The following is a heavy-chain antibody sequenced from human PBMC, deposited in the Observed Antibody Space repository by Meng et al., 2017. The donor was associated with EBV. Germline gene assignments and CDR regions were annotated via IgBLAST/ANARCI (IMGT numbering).Heavy chain of an antibody. V-gene: IGHV2-5*02. D-gene: IGHD3-10*01. Sequence: STLKESGPTLVKPTQTLLLTCTFSGISLTPSGVGVGWIRQPPGKALEWLAVIYWDDAKRYSPSLKNRLTITKDTSKNQVVLTMTNMDPVDTATYFCAHSKYYSDSGGYWDYFDDWGQGTLVTVSS. CDR3: AHSKYYSDSGGYWDYFDD. CDR1: GISLTPSGVG. J-gene: IGHJ4*02. CDR2: IYWDDAK.